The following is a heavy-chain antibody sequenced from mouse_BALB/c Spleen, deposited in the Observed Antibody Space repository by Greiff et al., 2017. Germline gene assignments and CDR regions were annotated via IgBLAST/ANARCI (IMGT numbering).Heavy chain of an antibody. D-gene: IGHD1-1*01. V-gene: IGHV1-82*01. CDR2: IYPGDGDT. J-gene: IGHJ4*01. Sequence: VQLQQSGPELVKPGASVKISCKASGYAFSSSWMNWVKQRPGQGLEWIGRIYPGDGDTNYNGKFKGKATLTADKSSSTAYMQLSSLTSVDSAVYFCAITVVAPYYAMDYWGQGTSVTVSS. CDR3: AITVVAPYYAMDY. CDR1: GYAFSSSW.